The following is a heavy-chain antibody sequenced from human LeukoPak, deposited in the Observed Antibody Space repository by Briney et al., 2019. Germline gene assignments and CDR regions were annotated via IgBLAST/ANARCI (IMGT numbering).Heavy chain of an antibody. CDR3: ARDRGPFDY. V-gene: IGHV4-59*01. CDR2: IYYSGST. J-gene: IGHJ4*02. CDR1: GGSISSYY. Sequence: SETLSLTCTVSGGSISSYYWSWIRQPPGKGLEWIGYIYYSGSTNYNPSLKSRVTISVDTSKNQFSLKLSSVTAADTAVYYCARDRGPFDYWGQGTLVTVSS. D-gene: IGHD3-10*01.